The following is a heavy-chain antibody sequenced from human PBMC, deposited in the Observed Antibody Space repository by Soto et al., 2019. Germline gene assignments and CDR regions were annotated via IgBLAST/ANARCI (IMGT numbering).Heavy chain of an antibody. J-gene: IGHJ4*02. CDR1: GGSISSGGYS. Sequence: QLQLQESGSGLVKPSQTLSLTCAVSGGSISSGGYSWSWIRQPPGKGLECIGYISHSGSTYYNPSLKSRVTIPLDRSKNQFSLKRSSVTAADTAVYYCARGAAMVDYWGQGTLVTVSS. CDR3: ARGAAMVDY. CDR2: ISHSGST. D-gene: IGHD5-18*01. V-gene: IGHV4-30-2*01.